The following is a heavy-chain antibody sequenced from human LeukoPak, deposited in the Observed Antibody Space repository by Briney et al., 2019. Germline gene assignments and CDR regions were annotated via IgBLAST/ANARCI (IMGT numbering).Heavy chain of an antibody. CDR3: ARGDIVVVPAAMGFDY. J-gene: IGHJ4*02. CDR1: GYTFTSYD. V-gene: IGHV1-2*02. D-gene: IGHD2-2*01. Sequence: GASVKVSCKASGYTFTSYDINWVRQATGQGLEWMGWMNPNSGGTNYAQKFQGRVTMTRDTSISTAYMELSRLRSDDTAVYYCARGDIVVVPAAMGFDYWGQGTLVTVSS. CDR2: MNPNSGGT.